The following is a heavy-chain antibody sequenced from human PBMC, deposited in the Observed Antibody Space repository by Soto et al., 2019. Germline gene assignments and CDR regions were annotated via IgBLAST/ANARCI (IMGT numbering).Heavy chain of an antibody. Sequence: SVKVSCKASGGTLSNYALSWVRQAPGQGLEWVGGIIPIFGTSNYAQNFQGRVTITADESTSTAYMELSSLRSEDTAVYYCTRGVRTGFYGMDVWGQGTTVTVSS. CDR3: TRGVRTGFYGMDV. CDR1: GGTLSNYA. CDR2: IIPIFGTS. J-gene: IGHJ6*02. D-gene: IGHD3-10*01. V-gene: IGHV1-69*13.